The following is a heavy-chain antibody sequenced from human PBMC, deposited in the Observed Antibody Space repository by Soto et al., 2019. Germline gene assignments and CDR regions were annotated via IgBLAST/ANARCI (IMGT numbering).Heavy chain of an antibody. Sequence: EVQLSQSGGGLVQPGASLTLSCSASGFTFSDFTMSWIRQSPGKGLEWVCTISRSGDRTFYADSVRGRLTVSRDNSKNALFLKVNSLRADDTAIYYCARPFPDKTYYYSGMDVWGQGTAVTVSS. V-gene: IGHV3-23*01. CDR2: ISRSGDRT. CDR1: GFTFSDFT. D-gene: IGHD2-21*01. J-gene: IGHJ6*02. CDR3: ARPFPDKTYYYSGMDV.